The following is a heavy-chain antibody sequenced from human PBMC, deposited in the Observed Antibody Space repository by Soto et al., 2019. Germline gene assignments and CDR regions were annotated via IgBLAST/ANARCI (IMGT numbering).Heavy chain of an antibody. CDR2: IYYSGST. CDR1: GGSISSSSYY. D-gene: IGHD3-9*01. Sequence: PSETLSLTCTVSGGSISSSSYYWGWIRQPPGEGLEWIGSIYYSGSTYYNPSLKSRVTISVDTSKNQFSLKLSSVTAADTAVYYCARSPVLRYFDWLLSYYFDYWGQGTLVTVSS. CDR3: ARSPVLRYFDWLLSYYFDY. J-gene: IGHJ4*02. V-gene: IGHV4-39*01.